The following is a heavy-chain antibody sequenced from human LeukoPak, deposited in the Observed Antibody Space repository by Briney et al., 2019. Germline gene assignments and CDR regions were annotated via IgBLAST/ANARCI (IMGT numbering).Heavy chain of an antibody. CDR2: IYTSGST. V-gene: IGHV4-4*07. D-gene: IGHD3-22*01. CDR3: ARNYYYDSSGIDS. Sequence: PSETLSLTCTVSGGSIGRYYWSWIRQPAGKGLEWVGRIYTSGSTNYNPSLKSRVTMSVDTSKKQFFLKLSSVTAADTAVYYCARNYYYDSSGIDSWGHGTLVTVSS. CDR1: GGSIGRYY. J-gene: IGHJ5*01.